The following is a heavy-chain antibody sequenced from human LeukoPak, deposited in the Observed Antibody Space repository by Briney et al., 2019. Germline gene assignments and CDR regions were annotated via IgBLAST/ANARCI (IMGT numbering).Heavy chain of an antibody. CDR2: LDHSGSPI. J-gene: IGHJ4*02. CDR3: ARGHWQIEV. D-gene: IGHD2/OR15-2a*01. V-gene: IGHV3-11*01. CDR1: GFIFSDYY. Sequence: GGSLRLSCAASGFIFSDYYMSWIRQAPGKGLEWVSYLDHSGSPIYYADSVKGRFTIFSDNAEKSLYLQMNSLRDDDTVVYYCARGHWQIEVWGQGTQVTVSS.